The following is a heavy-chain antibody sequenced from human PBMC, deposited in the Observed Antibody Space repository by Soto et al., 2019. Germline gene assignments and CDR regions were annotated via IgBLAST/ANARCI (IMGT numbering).Heavy chain of an antibody. CDR3: ARWPQLEPRFDY. D-gene: IGHD1-1*01. V-gene: IGHV4-31*03. Sequence: QVQLQESGPGLVKPSQTLSLTCTVSGGSISSGGYYWSWIRQHPGKGLEWIGYIYYSGSTYYNPSLKRRVTISVDTPKNQSPLKLSSVTAADTAVYDCARWPQLEPRFDYWGQGTLVTVSS. CDR1: GGSISSGGYY. J-gene: IGHJ4*02. CDR2: IYYSGST.